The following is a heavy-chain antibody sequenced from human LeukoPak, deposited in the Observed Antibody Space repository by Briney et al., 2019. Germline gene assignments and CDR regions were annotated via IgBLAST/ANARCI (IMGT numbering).Heavy chain of an antibody. Sequence: PGASVKVSCKASGYSFTYYYMNWLRQAPGQGLEWVGIINPSDSSTNYAQKFQGRVTMTRDMSTNTLYMELSSLRAEDTAVYYCARGGPYSGTYYYDSSGPEEIDYWGQGTLVTVSS. V-gene: IGHV1-46*01. J-gene: IGHJ4*02. CDR1: GYSFTYYY. CDR3: ARGGPYSGTYYYDSSGPEEIDY. D-gene: IGHD3-22*01. CDR2: INPSDSST.